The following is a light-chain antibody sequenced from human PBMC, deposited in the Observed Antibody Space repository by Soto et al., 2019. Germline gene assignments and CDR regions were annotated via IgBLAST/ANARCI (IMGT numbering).Light chain of an antibody. CDR1: QGISSY. J-gene: IGKJ1*01. Sequence: IQLTQSPSSLSASVGDRVTITCRVSQGISSYLNWYRQKPGKVPKLLIYDASSLESGVPSRFSGSGSGTEFTLTIFSLQPDDFATYYCQHYNSYSRPFGQGTKVDIK. CDR2: DAS. CDR3: QHYNSYSRP. V-gene: IGKV1-13*02.